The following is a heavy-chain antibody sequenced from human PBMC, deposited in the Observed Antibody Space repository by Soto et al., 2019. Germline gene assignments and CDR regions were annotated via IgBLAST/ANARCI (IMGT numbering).Heavy chain of an antibody. CDR3: ARSRLVAAMGDN. CDR1: GGAISIYY. V-gene: IGHV4-59*01. D-gene: IGHD2-2*01. J-gene: IGHJ4*02. CDR2: IYYSGST. Sequence: SETLSLTCTVSGGAISIYYWSLIRQPPGKGLEWIGYIYYSGSTNYNPSLKSRVTISVDTSKKQFSLKLSSVTAADTAVYYCARSRLVAAMGDNWGQGTLVTVSS.